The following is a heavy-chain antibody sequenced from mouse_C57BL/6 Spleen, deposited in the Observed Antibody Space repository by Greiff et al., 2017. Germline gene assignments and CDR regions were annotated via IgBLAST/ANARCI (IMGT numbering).Heavy chain of an antibody. CDR3: TRDGGYSNYDY. Sequence: DVKLQESGEGLVKPGGSLKLSCAASGFTFSSYAMSWVRQTPEKRLEWVAYISSGGDYIYYADTVKGRFTISRDNARNTLYLQMSSLKSEDTAMYYSTRDGGYSNYDYWGQGTTLTVSS. D-gene: IGHD2-5*01. J-gene: IGHJ2*01. CDR1: GFTFSSYA. CDR2: ISSGGDYI. V-gene: IGHV5-9-1*02.